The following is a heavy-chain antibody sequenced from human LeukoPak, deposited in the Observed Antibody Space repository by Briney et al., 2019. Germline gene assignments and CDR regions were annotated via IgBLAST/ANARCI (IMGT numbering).Heavy chain of an antibody. CDR3: SRLRGYSYGYADF. CDR2: ISGDSRYI. Sequence: GEALRLSCAASGFTFYDYAMSWVRQAPGKGLEWVSAISGDSRYIYYADSVRGRFTISRDNAENSLYLQMNSLRVEDTAVYYCSRLRGYSYGYADFWGQGTLVTVSS. D-gene: IGHD5-18*01. V-gene: IGHV3-21*01. CDR1: GFTFYDYA. J-gene: IGHJ4*02.